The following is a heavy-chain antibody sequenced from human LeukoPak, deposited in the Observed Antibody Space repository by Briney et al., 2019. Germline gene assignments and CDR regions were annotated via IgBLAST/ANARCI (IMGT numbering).Heavy chain of an antibody. CDR3: ERGDDSGTYRLDY. J-gene: IGHJ4*02. V-gene: IGHV1-46*01. CDR2: INPRDGST. CDR1: GYTFTGYY. Sequence: SVKVSCKASGYTFTGYYMHWWRQAPGQGLQWMGIINPRDGSTIYSQKFQGRVTVTWDMSTGTVFMEVSRLRSEDTAVYYCERGDDSGTYRLDYWGQGTMVTVSS. D-gene: IGHD3-10*01.